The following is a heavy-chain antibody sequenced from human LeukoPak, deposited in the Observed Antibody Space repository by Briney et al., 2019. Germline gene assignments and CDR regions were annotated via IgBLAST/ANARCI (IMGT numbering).Heavy chain of an antibody. Sequence: PGGSLRLSCAASGFTVSSNYMSWVRQAPGKGLEWVSVIYSGGSTYYADSVKGRFTISRDNSKNTLYLQMNSLRAEDTAVYYCARDTYYYDSSGYPLRHDAFDIWGQGTMVTVSS. D-gene: IGHD3-22*01. CDR3: ARDTYYYDSSGYPLRHDAFDI. J-gene: IGHJ3*02. V-gene: IGHV3-66*01. CDR2: IYSGGST. CDR1: GFTVSSNY.